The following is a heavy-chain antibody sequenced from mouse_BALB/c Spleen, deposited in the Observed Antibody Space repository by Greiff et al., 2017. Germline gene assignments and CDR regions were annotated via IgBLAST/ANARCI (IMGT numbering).Heavy chain of an antibody. J-gene: IGHJ3*01. CDR2: ISYSGST. CDR3: ARYKYGNYLFAY. V-gene: IGHV3-8*02. CDR1: GDSITSGY. D-gene: IGHD2-10*02. Sequence: EVKLVESGPSLVKPSQTLSLTCSVTGDSITSGYWNWIRKFPGNKLEYMGYISYSGSTYYNPSLKSRISITRDTSKNQYYLQLNSVTTEDTATYYCARYKYGNYLFAYWGQGTLVTVSA.